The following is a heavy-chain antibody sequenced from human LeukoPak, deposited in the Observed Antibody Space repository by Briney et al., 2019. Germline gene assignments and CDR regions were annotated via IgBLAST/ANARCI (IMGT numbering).Heavy chain of an antibody. J-gene: IGHJ4*02. V-gene: IGHV5-51*01. CDR2: IYPGDSDT. D-gene: IGHD2-8*01. CDR1: GYSFTSYW. CDR3: ARPNAGIHY. Sequence: GESLKISCKSSGYSFTSYWIGWVRQMPGKGLEWTGIIYPGDSDTRYSPSFQGQVTISANNSITTAYLQWGSMKASNAAIYYCARPNAGIHYCGQGTLVTASS.